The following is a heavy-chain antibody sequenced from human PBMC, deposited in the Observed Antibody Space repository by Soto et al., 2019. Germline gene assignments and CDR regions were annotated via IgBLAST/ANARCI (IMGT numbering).Heavy chain of an antibody. Sequence: GGSLRLSCAASGFTFSSYSMNWVRQAPGKGLEWVSYISSSSSTIYYADSVKGRFTISRDNAKNSLYLQMNSLRAEDTAVYYCAGDVVVVAATQNYYYGMDVWGQGTTVTVSS. CDR3: AGDVVVVAATQNYYYGMDV. J-gene: IGHJ6*02. V-gene: IGHV3-48*04. CDR2: ISSSSSTI. D-gene: IGHD2-15*01. CDR1: GFTFSSYS.